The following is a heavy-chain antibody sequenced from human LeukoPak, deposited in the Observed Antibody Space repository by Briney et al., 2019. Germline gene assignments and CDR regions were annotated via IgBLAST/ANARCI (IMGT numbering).Heavy chain of an antibody. CDR1: GFTFSSYA. D-gene: IGHD6-19*01. CDR3: AKEQWLLRFFEY. Sequence: GGSLRLSCAASGFTFSSYAMSWVRQAPGKGLEWVSAISGSGGSTYNADSVKGRFNISRDNSKNTLYLQMNSLRAEDTAVYYCAKEQWLLRFFEYWGQGTLVTVSS. V-gene: IGHV3-23*01. CDR2: ISGSGGST. J-gene: IGHJ4*02.